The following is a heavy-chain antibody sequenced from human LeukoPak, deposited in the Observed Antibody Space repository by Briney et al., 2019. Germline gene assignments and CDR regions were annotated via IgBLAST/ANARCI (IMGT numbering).Heavy chain of an antibody. D-gene: IGHD3-22*01. J-gene: IGHJ4*02. CDR1: GFTFSSYA. V-gene: IGHV3-23*01. CDR3: ATPPYYYDSRGDDY. CDR2: ISGSGGST. Sequence: GGSLRLSCAASGFTFSSYAMSCVRQAPGKGLEWVSPISGSGGSTYYADSVKGRFTISRDNSKNTLYLQMNSLRAEDTAVYYCATPPYYYDSRGDDYWGQGTLVTVPS.